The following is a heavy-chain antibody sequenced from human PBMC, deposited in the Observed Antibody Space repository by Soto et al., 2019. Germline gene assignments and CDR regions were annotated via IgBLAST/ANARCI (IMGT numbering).Heavy chain of an antibody. Sequence: PGGSLRLSCAASGFTFSSYGMHWVRQAPGKGLEWVAVIWYDGSNKYYADSVKGRFTISRDNSKNTLYLQMNSLRAEDTAVYYCARDLDCSSTSCYVLARYYYGMDVWGQGTTVTVSS. CDR2: IWYDGSNK. V-gene: IGHV3-33*01. D-gene: IGHD2-2*01. CDR3: ARDLDCSSTSCYVLARYYYGMDV. CDR1: GFTFSSYG. J-gene: IGHJ6*02.